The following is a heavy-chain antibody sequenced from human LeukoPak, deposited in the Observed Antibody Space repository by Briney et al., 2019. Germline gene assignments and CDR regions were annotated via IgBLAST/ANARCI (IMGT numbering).Heavy chain of an antibody. V-gene: IGHV3-30*18. CDR2: ISYEGNNR. D-gene: IGHD3-3*01. CDR1: GFTFSNYA. Sequence: GGSLRLYCTASGFTFSNYAMHWLRRAPGKGLEWVAGISYEGNNRYYADSVKGRFTISRDNHKNTVYLEMNSLRAEDTAVYYCAKGHYESAVRGGHLDYWGQGTLVTVSS. CDR3: AKGHYESAVRGGHLDY. J-gene: IGHJ4*02.